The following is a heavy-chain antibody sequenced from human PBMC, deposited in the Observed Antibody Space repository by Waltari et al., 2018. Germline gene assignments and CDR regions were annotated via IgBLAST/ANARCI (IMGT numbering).Heavy chain of an antibody. CDR3: ASERRYSTCWNFYGMDV. V-gene: IGHV1-46*01. D-gene: IGHD6-19*01. Sequence: QVQLVQSGAEVKKPGASVKVSCKASGYTFSDYYVHWVRQAPGQGLEWMGIINPSGDYTIYAQKFQGRVSMTRDTSTSTVYMELSSLRSEDTAVYFCASERRYSTCWNFYGMDVWGQGTTVTVSS. J-gene: IGHJ6*02. CDR2: INPSGDYT. CDR1: GYTFSDYY.